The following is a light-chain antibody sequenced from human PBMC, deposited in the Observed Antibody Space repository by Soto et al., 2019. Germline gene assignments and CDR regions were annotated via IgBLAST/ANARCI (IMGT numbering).Light chain of an antibody. J-gene: IGKJ1*01. CDR1: RSISSW. CDR3: QQYNSYWT. CDR2: YAA. Sequence: DIQMAQCRSTLSASVGDGVTITCRASRSISSWLAGYQQKPGKGPKLLIDYAASVEGGVQRRLSGSESGTEFTLTISSLQPDAFATYYCQQYNSYWTFAQGTNVDIK. V-gene: IGKV1-5*01.